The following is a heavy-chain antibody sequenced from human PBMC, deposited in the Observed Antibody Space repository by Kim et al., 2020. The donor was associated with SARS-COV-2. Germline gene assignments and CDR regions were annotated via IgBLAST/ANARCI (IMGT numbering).Heavy chain of an antibody. D-gene: IGHD1-26*01. Sequence: SVKVSCKASGGTFSSSTISWVRQAPGQGLEWMGGIIPIFGTANYAQKFQGRVTITADESTSTAYMDLSSLRSEDTAIYYCARIPRGELRYYHYGMDVWGQGTTVTVSS. CDR3: ARIPRGELRYYHYGMDV. J-gene: IGHJ6*02. CDR1: GGTFSSST. V-gene: IGHV1-69*13. CDR2: IIPIFGTA.